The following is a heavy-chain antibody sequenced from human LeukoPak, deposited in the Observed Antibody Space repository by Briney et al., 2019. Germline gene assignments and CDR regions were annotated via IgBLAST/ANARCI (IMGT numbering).Heavy chain of an antibody. V-gene: IGHV3-21*01. D-gene: IGHD3-10*01. CDR1: GFTFSNFW. Sequence: GGSLRLSCAASGFTFSNFWMHWVRQAPGKGLEWVSSISSSSSYIYYADSVKGRFTISRDNAKNSMYLQMNSLRAEDTAVYYCARGRPITADAFDIWGQGTMVTVSS. CDR3: ARGRPITADAFDI. J-gene: IGHJ3*02. CDR2: ISSSSSYI.